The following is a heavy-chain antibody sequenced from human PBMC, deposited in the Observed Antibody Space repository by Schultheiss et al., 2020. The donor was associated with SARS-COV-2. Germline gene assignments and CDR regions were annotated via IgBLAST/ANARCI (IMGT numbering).Heavy chain of an antibody. CDR1: GYTFTSYG. J-gene: IGHJ3*02. CDR2: ISAYNGNT. CDR3: AKTPTGITIFGDAFDI. D-gene: IGHD3-3*01. V-gene: IGHV1-18*01. Sequence: ASVKVSCKASGYTFTSYGISWVRQAPGQGLEWMGWISAYNGNTNYAQKLQGRVTMTTDTSTSTAYMELRSLRSDDTAVYYCAKTPTGITIFGDAFDIWGQGTMVTVSS.